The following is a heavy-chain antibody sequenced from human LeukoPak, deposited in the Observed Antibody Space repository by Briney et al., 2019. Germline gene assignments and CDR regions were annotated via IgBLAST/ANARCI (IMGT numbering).Heavy chain of an antibody. CDR1: GFTLNNYA. Sequence: GGSLRLSCAASGFTLNNYAMSWVRQAPGKGLEWVSIINNSGGSTYYADSVKGRFTISRDNAKNSLYLQMNSLRAEDTAVYYCARDWQGKYYYDSSGSYAFDIWGQGTMVTVSS. J-gene: IGHJ3*02. CDR2: INNSGGST. D-gene: IGHD3-22*01. CDR3: ARDWQGKYYYDSSGSYAFDI. V-gene: IGHV3-23*01.